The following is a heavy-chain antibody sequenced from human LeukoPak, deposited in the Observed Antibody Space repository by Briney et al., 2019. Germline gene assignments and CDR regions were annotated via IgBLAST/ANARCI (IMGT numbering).Heavy chain of an antibody. V-gene: IGHV1-24*01. CDR3: ATDGGSSSSWGPNY. CDR1: GYTLTELS. D-gene: IGHD6-13*01. Sequence: ASVKVSCKVSGYTLTELSMHWVRQAPGKGLEWMGGFDPEDGETIYAQKFQGRATMTEDTSTDTAYMELSSLRSEDTAVYYCATDGGSSSSWGPNYWGQGTLVTVSS. J-gene: IGHJ4*02. CDR2: FDPEDGET.